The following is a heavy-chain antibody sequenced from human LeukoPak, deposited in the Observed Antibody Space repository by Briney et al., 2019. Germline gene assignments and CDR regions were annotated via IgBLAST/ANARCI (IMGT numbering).Heavy chain of an antibody. Sequence: GRSLRLSCAASGFTFSSCAMTWVRQAPGKGLEWVSVMSGGGGTTYYADSVKGRFTISRDNSENTLYLQMNSLRAEDTAVYYCAKGYSGSYLDYWGQGTLVTVSS. CDR1: GFTFSSCA. V-gene: IGHV3-23*01. CDR2: MSGGGGTT. D-gene: IGHD1-26*01. J-gene: IGHJ4*02. CDR3: AKGYSGSYLDY.